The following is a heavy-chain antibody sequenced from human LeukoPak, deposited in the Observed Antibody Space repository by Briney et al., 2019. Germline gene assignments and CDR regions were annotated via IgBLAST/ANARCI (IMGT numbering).Heavy chain of an antibody. Sequence: ASVKVSCKASGYTFTSYAMHWVRQAPGQRLEWMGWINAGNGNTKYSQEFQGRVTITGDTSASTAYMELSSLRSEDMAVYYCARGPPCSGCLGLNYWGQGTLVTVSS. CDR1: GYTFTSYA. CDR3: ARGPPCSGCLGLNY. CDR2: INAGNGNT. V-gene: IGHV1-3*03. J-gene: IGHJ4*02. D-gene: IGHD2-15*01.